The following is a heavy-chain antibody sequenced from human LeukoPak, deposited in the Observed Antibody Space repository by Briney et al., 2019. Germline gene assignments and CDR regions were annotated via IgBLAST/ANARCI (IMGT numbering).Heavy chain of an antibody. V-gene: IGHV4-31*03. J-gene: IGHJ4*02. CDR2: IYYSGST. CDR3: ARAPEGGSLDY. CDR1: GGSISSGGYY. Sequence: TSETLSLTCTVSGGSISSGGYYWSWIRQHPGKGLEWIGYIYYSGSTYYNPSLKSRVTISVDTSKNQFSLKLSSVTAADTAVYYCARAPEGGSLDYWGQGTLVTVSS. D-gene: IGHD1-26*01.